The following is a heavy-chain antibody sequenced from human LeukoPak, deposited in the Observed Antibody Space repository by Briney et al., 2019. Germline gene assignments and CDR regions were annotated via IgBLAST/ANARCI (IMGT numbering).Heavy chain of an antibody. CDR2: ISFDGGTK. Sequence: GGTLRLSCEASGFTFSGHTMHGGRPAPGEGLEWVAVISFDGGTKNYADSVKGRFTISGDDSKNTLYLPMRRLRAEDTAVYYCARASVTTGNHFDSWGQGALVTVSS. CDR3: ARASVTTGNHFDS. CDR1: GFTFSGHT. D-gene: IGHD4-17*01. V-gene: IGHV3-30-3*01. J-gene: IGHJ4*02.